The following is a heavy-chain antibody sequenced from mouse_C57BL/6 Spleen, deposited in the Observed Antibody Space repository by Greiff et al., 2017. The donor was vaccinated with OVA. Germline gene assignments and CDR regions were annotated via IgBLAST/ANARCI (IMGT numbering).Heavy chain of an antibody. CDR2: INYDGSST. Sequence: EVKVVESEGGLVQPGSSMKLSCTASGFTFSDYYMAWVRQVPEKGLEWVANINYDGSSTYYLDSLKSRFIISRDNAKNILYLQMSSLKSEDTATYYCARVGGNYGAMDYWGQGTSVTVSS. CDR3: ARVGGNYGAMDY. CDR1: GFTFSDYY. J-gene: IGHJ4*01. V-gene: IGHV5-16*01. D-gene: IGHD2-1*01.